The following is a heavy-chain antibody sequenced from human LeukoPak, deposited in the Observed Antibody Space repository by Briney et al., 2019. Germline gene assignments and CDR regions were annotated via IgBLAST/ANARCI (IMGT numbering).Heavy chain of an antibody. V-gene: IGHV1-46*01. J-gene: IGHJ4*02. CDR2: INPSGGST. D-gene: IGHD6-19*01. CDR3: ARDKQSRIAVAGDFDY. Sequence: GASVKVSCKASGYTFTSYYMHWVRQAPGQGLEWMRIINPSGGSTSYAQKFQGRVTMTRDTSTSTVYMELSSLRSEDTAVYYCARDKQSRIAVAGDFDYWGQGTLVTVSS. CDR1: GYTFTSYY.